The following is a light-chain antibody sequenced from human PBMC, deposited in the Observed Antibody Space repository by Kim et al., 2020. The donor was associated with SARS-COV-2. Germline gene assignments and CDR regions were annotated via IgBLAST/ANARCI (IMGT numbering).Light chain of an antibody. J-gene: IGKJ1*01. CDR1: QTISDW. Sequence: ASVGDRVTITCRASQTISDWLAWYQQRPGKAPKLLIYEASTLETGVPSRFSGSGSGTEFTLIISSLQPDDFATYYCQQYNNYPRTFGQGTKVDIK. CDR3: QQYNNYPRT. CDR2: EAS. V-gene: IGKV1-5*03.